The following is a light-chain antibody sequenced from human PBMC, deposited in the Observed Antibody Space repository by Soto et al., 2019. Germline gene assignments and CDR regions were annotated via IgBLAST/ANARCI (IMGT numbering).Light chain of an antibody. CDR2: ATS. Sequence: EIVLTQSPGTLSLSPGEGATLSCRASQSVSSSYLAWYQQKRGQAPTLLIYATSSRATGVPDRFSGGGSGPDFTLTIRRLEPEDFAVYYCQQYDSTVWTFGQGTKVDIK. V-gene: IGKV3-20*01. CDR1: QSVSSSY. J-gene: IGKJ1*01. CDR3: QQYDSTVWT.